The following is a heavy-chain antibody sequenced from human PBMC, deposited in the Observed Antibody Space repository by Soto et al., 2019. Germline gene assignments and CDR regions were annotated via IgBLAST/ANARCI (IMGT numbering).Heavy chain of an antibody. CDR1: GFDVSNTD. V-gene: IGHV3-66*01. CDR2: IYSGGYT. CDR3: ARDPTYSSSASDY. Sequence: GGSLRLSCAASGFDVSNTDMSWVRQAPGKGLEWVSVIYSGGYTNYADSVKGRFIVSRDSPKNSLYLQMNSLRAEDTAVYYCARDPTYSSSASDYWGKGTLVTVYS. J-gene: IGHJ4*02. D-gene: IGHD6-13*01.